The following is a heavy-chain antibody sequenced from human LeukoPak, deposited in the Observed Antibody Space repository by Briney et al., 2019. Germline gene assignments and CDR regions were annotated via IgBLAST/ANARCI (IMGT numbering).Heavy chain of an antibody. J-gene: IGHJ5*02. CDR1: GGTFSSYA. CDR2: IIPIFGTA. D-gene: IGHD6-13*01. Sequence: SVKVSCKASGGTFSSYAISWVRQAPGQGLEWMGGIIPIFGTANYAQKFQGRVTITADKSTSTAYMELRSLRSEDTAVYYCARVAAGDPYSWFDPWGQGTLVTVSS. V-gene: IGHV1-69*06. CDR3: ARVAAGDPYSWFDP.